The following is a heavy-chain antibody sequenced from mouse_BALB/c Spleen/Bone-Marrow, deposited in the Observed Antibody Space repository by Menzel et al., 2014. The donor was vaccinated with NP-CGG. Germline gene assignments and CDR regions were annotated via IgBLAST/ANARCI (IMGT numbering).Heavy chain of an antibody. CDR1: GYTFTYYT. Sequence: QVQLKQSGAEVARPGASVKMSCKASGYTFTYYTMQWVKQRTGQGLEWIGYINPSSGSANYNQNFKDKATLTADKSSSTAYMQLTSLTSGDSAVYYCARGGTRYYFDYWGQGTTLTVSS. CDR2: INPSSGSA. D-gene: IGHD3-3*01. V-gene: IGHV1-4*01. CDR3: ARGGTRYYFDY. J-gene: IGHJ2*01.